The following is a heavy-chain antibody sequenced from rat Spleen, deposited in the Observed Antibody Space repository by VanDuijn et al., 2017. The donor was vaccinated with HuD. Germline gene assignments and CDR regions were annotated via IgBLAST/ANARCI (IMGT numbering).Heavy chain of an antibody. J-gene: IGHJ2*01. CDR3: ARRSGNYFDY. Sequence: EVQLVESDGGLVQPGRSLKLSCAASGFTFSDFYLARVRPAPTKGLEWVATISYDGSSTYYRDFVKDRFTISRDKAKSTLYLQMDSLRSEETATYYCARRSGNYFDYWGQGVMVTVSS. V-gene: IGHV5-29*01. CDR2: ISYDGSST. CDR1: GFTFSDFY.